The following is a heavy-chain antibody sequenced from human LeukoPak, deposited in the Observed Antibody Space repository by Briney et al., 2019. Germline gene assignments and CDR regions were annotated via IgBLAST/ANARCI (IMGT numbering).Heavy chain of an antibody. J-gene: IGHJ2*01. CDR1: GSSINVYY. V-gene: IGHV4-59*01. Sequence: SETLSLTCTVSGSSINVYYWSWIRQSPGKGLEWIAYISYSGSTNYNPSLKSRVTISVDTSKNQFSLRLSSMTAADTAVYYCARGIYVHSISWHFDLWGRGTLVTVSS. D-gene: IGHD5-12*01. CDR3: ARGIYVHSISWHFDL. CDR2: ISYSGST.